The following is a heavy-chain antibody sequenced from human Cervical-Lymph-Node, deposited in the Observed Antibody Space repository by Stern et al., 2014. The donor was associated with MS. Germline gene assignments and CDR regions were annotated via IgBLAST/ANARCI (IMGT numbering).Heavy chain of an antibody. Sequence: EVQLVESGGGLVQPGRSLRLSWTSSGFIFADYALSWFRQAPGKGLEWVGFIRSIPNGATTHYAPSVKGRFTISRDDSKSIAYLQMNSLKTEDTAVYYCTGGIAIFGWGQGTLVTVSS. CDR2: IRSIPNGATT. V-gene: IGHV3-49*03. CDR1: GFIFADYA. D-gene: IGHD3-9*01. J-gene: IGHJ4*02. CDR3: TGGIAIFG.